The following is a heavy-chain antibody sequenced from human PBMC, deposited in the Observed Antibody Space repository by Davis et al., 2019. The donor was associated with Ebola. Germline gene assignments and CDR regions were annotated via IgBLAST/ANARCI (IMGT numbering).Heavy chain of an antibody. V-gene: IGHV1-18*01. J-gene: IGHJ4*02. D-gene: IGHD3-22*01. CDR2: ISAYNGNT. Sequence: ASVKVSCKASGYTFTSYGISWVRQAPGQGLEWMGWISAYNGNTNYAQKLQGRVTVTRDTSTTTVYMDLSSLRSEDTAVYYCARAIYYYDNSGYSDYWGQGTLVTVSS. CDR1: GYTFTSYG. CDR3: ARAIYYYDNSGYSDY.